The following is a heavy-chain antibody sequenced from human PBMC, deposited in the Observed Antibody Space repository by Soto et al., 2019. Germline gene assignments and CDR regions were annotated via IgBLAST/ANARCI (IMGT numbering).Heavy chain of an antibody. CDR3: ARPSRNYFAY. J-gene: IGHJ4*02. V-gene: IGHV4-30-2*01. CDR2: IYHSGST. Sequence: SETLSLTCAVSGGSISSGGYSWSWIRQPPGKGLEWIGYIYHSGSTYYNPSLKSRVTISVDRSKNQFSLKLSSVTAADTAVYYCARPSRNYFAYWGQGALVTVSS. CDR1: GGSISSGGYS.